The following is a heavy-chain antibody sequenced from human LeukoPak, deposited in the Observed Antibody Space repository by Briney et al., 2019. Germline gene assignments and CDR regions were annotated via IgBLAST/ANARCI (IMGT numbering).Heavy chain of an antibody. CDR3: AGPRIAAAGWTDY. D-gene: IGHD6-13*01. J-gene: IGHJ4*02. Sequence: PGGSLRLSCAASGFTVSSNYMSWVRQAPGKGLEWVSVIYSGGSTYYADSVKGRFTISRDNSKNTLYLQMYSLRAEDTAVYYCAGPRIAAAGWTDYWGQGTLVTVSS. V-gene: IGHV3-66*04. CDR1: GFTVSSNY. CDR2: IYSGGST.